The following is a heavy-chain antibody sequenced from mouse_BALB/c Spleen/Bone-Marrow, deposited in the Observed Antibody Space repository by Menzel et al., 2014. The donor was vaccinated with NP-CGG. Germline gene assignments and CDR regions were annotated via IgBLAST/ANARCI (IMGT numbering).Heavy chain of an antibody. J-gene: IGHJ3*01. Sequence: EVKLMESGGGLVQPGGSLRLSCATSGFTFTDYYISCIRQPPGKALEWLGFIRNKANGYTTEYIASVKGRFTISRDNSQSILYLQMNALRAEDSAPYYCARDGSWFAYCGQGTLVTVSA. CDR3: ARDGSWFAY. V-gene: IGHV7-3*02. CDR2: IRNKANGYTT. CDR1: GFTFTDYY.